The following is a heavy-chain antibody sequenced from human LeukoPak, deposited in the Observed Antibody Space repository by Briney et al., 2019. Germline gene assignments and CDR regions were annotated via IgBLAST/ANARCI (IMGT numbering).Heavy chain of an antibody. Sequence: GGSLRLSCAASGFTFSSYAMHWVRQAPGKGLEWVAVISYDGSNKYYADSVKGRFTISRDNSKNTLYLQMSSLRAEDTAVYYCARDPTTPFYYYYYMDVWGKGTTVTVSS. D-gene: IGHD2-15*01. CDR2: ISYDGSNK. CDR1: GFTFSSYA. CDR3: ARDPTTPFYYYYYMDV. J-gene: IGHJ6*03. V-gene: IGHV3-30-3*01.